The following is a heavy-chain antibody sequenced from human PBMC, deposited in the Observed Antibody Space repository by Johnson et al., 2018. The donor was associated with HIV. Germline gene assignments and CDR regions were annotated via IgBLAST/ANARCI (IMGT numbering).Heavy chain of an antibody. CDR3: ARGGGWATDAFDI. J-gene: IGHJ3*02. D-gene: IGHD5-12*01. CDR2: IWYDGSNK. Sequence: VQLVESGGGVVQPGRSLRLSCAASGFTFSSYGMYWVRQAPGKGLEWVAVIWYDGSNKYYADSVKGRFTISRDNSKTTLYLQMNSLRAEDTAVYYCARGGGWATDAFDIWGQGTMVTVSS. V-gene: IGHV3-33*01. CDR1: GFTFSSYG.